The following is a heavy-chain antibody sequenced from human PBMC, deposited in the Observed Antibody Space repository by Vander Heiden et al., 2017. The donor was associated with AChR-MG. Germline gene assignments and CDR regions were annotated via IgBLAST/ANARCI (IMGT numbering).Heavy chain of an antibody. V-gene: IGHV1-8*01. CDR1: GYPFTSYD. Sequence: QVQLVQSGAEVKKPGASVKVSCKAPGYPFTSYDINWVRQATGQGLEWMGWMNPNSGNTGYAQKFQGRVTMTRNTSISTAYMELSSLRSEDTAVYYCARGPHYDFWSGDKEYFQHWGQGTLVTVSS. CDR2: MNPNSGNT. CDR3: ARGPHYDFWSGDKEYFQH. D-gene: IGHD3-3*01. J-gene: IGHJ1*01.